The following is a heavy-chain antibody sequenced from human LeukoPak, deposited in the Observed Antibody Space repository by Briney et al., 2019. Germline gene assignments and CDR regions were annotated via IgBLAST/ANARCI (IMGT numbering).Heavy chain of an antibody. CDR2: IYPGDSDT. CDR3: ARGHHDYFDY. V-gene: IGHV5-51*01. J-gene: IGHJ4*02. CDR1: GYSFTSYW. Sequence: GESLKISCKGSGYSFTSYWIGWVRQMPGKGLEWMGIIYPGDSDTKYGPPFQGQVTISADKPISTAYLQWSSLKASDTAMYYCARGHHDYFDYWGQGTLVTVSS.